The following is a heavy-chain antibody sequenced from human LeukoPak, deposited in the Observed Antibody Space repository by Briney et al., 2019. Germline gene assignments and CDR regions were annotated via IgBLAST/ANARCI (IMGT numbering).Heavy chain of an antibody. CDR1: GGSISSGGYY. CDR2: IYYSGST. V-gene: IGHV4-61*08. CDR3: ARERANYDFWSGYHPTPNWFDP. D-gene: IGHD3-3*01. J-gene: IGHJ5*02. Sequence: SQTLSLTCTVSGGSISSGGYYWSWIRQHPGTGLEWIGYIYYSGSTNYNPSLKSRVTISVDTSKNQFSLKLSSVTAADTAVYYCARERANYDFWSGYHPTPNWFDPWGQGTLVTVSS.